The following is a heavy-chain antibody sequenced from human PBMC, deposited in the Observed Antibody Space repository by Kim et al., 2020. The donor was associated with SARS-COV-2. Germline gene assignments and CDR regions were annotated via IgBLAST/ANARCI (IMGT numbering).Heavy chain of an antibody. V-gene: IGHV3-48*03. CDR2: IDSSGSTI. CDR1: GFTFSSYE. Sequence: GGSLRLSCLGSGFTFSSYEINWVRQAPGKGLEWLSYIDSSGSTIHYADSVQGRFTISRDNAKNSLYLQMNSLRVEDTAVYYCATSMAIWGQGTMVTVSS. J-gene: IGHJ3*02. CDR3: ATSMAI. D-gene: IGHD2-8*01.